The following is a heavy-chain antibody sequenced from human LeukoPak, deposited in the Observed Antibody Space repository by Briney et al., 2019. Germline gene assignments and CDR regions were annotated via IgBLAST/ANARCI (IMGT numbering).Heavy chain of an antibody. D-gene: IGHD3-16*02. J-gene: IGHJ4*02. CDR2: IYSGGST. Sequence: PGGSLRLSCAASEFSVGSNYMTWVRQAPGKGLEWVSLIYSGGSTYYADSVKGRFTISRDNSKNTLYLQMNSLRAEDTAVYYCARDFFAFGGVIALLDYWGQGTLVTVSS. CDR3: ARDFFAFGGVIALLDY. V-gene: IGHV3-66*01. CDR1: EFSVGSNY.